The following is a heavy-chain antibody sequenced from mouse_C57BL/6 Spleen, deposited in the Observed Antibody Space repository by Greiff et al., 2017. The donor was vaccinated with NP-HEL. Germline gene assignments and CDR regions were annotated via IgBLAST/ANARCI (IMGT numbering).Heavy chain of an antibody. CDR2: FYPGSGSI. CDR3: ARHEDGVLRPLYAMDY. V-gene: IGHV1-62-2*01. J-gene: IGHJ4*01. Sequence: VQLQQSGAELVKPGASVKLSCKASGYTFTEYTIHWVKQRSGQGLEWIGWFYPGSGSIKDNEKFKDKATLTADKSSSTVYMELSRLTSEDSAVYFCARHEDGVLRPLYAMDYWGQGTSVTVSS. D-gene: IGHD2-4*01. CDR1: GYTFTEYT.